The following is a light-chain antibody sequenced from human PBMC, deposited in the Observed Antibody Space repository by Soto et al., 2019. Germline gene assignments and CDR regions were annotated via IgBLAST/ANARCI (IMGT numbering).Light chain of an antibody. J-gene: IGKJ1*01. Sequence: DIVMTQSPDSLAVSLGERATINCKSSQSVLYSSNNKNYLAWYQQKSGQPPKLLIYWASIRESGVPDRFSGSESGTDFTLTISSLQAEDVAVYYCQQYYSTPWTFGQGTKVEIK. CDR1: QSVLYSSNNKNY. CDR2: WAS. V-gene: IGKV4-1*01. CDR3: QQYYSTPWT.